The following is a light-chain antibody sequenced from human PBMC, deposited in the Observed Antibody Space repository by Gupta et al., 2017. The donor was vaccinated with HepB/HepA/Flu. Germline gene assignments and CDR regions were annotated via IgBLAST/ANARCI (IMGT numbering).Light chain of an antibody. Sequence: EIVLTQSPGTLSLSPGERATLSCRASQSVSSSYLAWYQQKPGQAPRLLIYGASSRATAIPDRFSGSGSVTDFTLTISRLETEDFAVYYWLQDGSSKTFGQGTRVEIK. CDR2: GAS. J-gene: IGKJ1*01. V-gene: IGKV3-20*01. CDR1: QSVSSSY. CDR3: LQDGSSKT.